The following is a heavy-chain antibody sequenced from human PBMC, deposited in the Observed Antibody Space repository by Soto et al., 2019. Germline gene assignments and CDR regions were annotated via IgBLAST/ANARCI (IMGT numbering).Heavy chain of an antibody. CDR2: ISGSGGST. V-gene: IGHV3-23*01. D-gene: IGHD4-17*01. J-gene: IGHJ6*03. CDR3: AKVFTETKDGRKYYYYDYMDV. Sequence: GGSLRLSCAASGFTFSTYAMSWVRQAPGKGLEWVSGISGSGGSTYYADSVKGRFTISRDNSKNTLYLQMSSLRAEDTGLYYCAKVFTETKDGRKYYYYDYMDVWGKGTTVTVSS. CDR1: GFTFSTYA.